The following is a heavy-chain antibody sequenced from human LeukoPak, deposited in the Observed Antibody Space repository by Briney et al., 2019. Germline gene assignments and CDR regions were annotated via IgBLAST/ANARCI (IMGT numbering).Heavy chain of an antibody. J-gene: IGHJ4*02. CDR3: ARTGTWIQLWLTFDY. D-gene: IGHD5-18*01. V-gene: IGHV3-48*04. CDR2: ISSSGSTI. CDR1: GFTFSSYW. Sequence: GGSLRLSCAASGFTFSSYWMHWVRQAPGKGLVWVSYISSSGSTIYYADSVKGRFTISRDNAKNSLYLQMNSLRAEDTAVYYCARTGTWIQLWLTFDYWGQGTLVTVSS.